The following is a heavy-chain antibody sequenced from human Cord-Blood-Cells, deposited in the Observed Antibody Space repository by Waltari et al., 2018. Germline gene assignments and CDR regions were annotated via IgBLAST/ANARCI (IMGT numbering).Heavy chain of an antibody. V-gene: IGHV4-59*11. CDR2: IYYSGST. D-gene: IGHD6-13*01. Sequence: QVQLQESGPGLVKPSETLSLTCTVSGGSISSHYWSWIRQPPGKGLEWIGYIYYSGSTTSNPSLKSRVTISVDTSKTQFSLKLSSVTAADTAVYYCAREGAADSLDYWGQGTLVTVSS. CDR3: AREGAADSLDY. CDR1: GGSISSHY. J-gene: IGHJ4*02.